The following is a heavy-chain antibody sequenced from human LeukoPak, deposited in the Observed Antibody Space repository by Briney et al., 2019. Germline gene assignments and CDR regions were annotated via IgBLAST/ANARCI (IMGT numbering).Heavy chain of an antibody. Sequence: GGSLRLSCAASGFTVSTYYMTWVCQAPGERLECGSGIYSGGSTYYADSVKGRFTVSRDNSKNTLYLQMNSLRAEDTAMYYCARGLGYCTSTTCLLPFDYWGQGTLVTVSS. J-gene: IGHJ4*02. CDR2: IYSGGST. CDR1: GFTVSTYY. CDR3: ARGLGYCTSTTCLLPFDY. V-gene: IGHV3-53*01. D-gene: IGHD2-2*01.